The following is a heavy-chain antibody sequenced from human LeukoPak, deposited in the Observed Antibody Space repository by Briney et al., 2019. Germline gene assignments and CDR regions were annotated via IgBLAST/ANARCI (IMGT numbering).Heavy chain of an antibody. J-gene: IGHJ4*02. CDR2: IYSDGTT. Sequence: PGGSLRLSCIPSGFTVSSNYMSWVRQAPGKGLEWVSVIYSDGTTYYADSVKGRFTISRDNSKNTLYLQMNSLRAEDTAVYYCARDNTGDFDFWGQGTLVTVSS. CDR1: GFTVSSNY. CDR3: ARDNTGDFDF. V-gene: IGHV3-66*01. D-gene: IGHD2/OR15-2a*01.